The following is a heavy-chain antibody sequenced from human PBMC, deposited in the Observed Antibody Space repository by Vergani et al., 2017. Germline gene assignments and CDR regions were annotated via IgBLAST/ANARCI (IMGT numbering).Heavy chain of an antibody. Sequence: QVQLQESGPGLVQPPGTLSLTCGVSGASISSANWWSWVRQPPVTGLEWIGEIHHTSRINYNPSLKTRVTISMDKSTNHFSLMLSSLTAADTAVYYCVREGETGGGFDLWGQGNLVTVSS. CDR1: GASISSANW. CDR3: VREGETGGGFDL. D-gene: IGHD2-15*01. CDR2: IHHTSRI. J-gene: IGHJ4*02. V-gene: IGHV4-4*03.